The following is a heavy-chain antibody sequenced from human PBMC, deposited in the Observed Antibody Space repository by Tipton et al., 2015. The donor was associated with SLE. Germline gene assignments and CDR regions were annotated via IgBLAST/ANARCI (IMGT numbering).Heavy chain of an antibody. CDR3: ARAEGSWDAFDI. Sequence: TLSLTCTVSGGSIRSDDYYWTWIRQHPGKGLEWIGHIYYGGTIYYNPSLKSRVTMSIDTSKNQFSLKLSSVTAADTAVYYCARAEGSWDAFDIWGQGTMVTVSS. CDR2: IYYGGTI. J-gene: IGHJ3*02. CDR1: GGSIRSDDYY. D-gene: IGHD2-15*01. V-gene: IGHV4-31*03.